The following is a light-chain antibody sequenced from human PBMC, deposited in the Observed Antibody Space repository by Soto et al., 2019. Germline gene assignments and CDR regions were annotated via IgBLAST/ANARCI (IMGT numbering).Light chain of an antibody. CDR2: GAS. Sequence: TQSPSFLSASLGDRVSITCRASRSVSSNLAWYQHKPGQAHRLRIYGASTSDTGIPVRFSGSGSGTEFTLTISSLQAEDFAVYYCQQYTNWPPETFGQGTKVDIK. V-gene: IGKV3-15*01. J-gene: IGKJ1*01. CDR1: RSVSSN. CDR3: QQYTNWPPET.